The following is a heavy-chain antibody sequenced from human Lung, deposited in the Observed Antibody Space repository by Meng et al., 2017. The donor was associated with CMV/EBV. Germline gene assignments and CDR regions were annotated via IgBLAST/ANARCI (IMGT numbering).Heavy chain of an antibody. V-gene: IGHV3-23*01. CDR3: ARDRPRALDD. Sequence: GGPXRLPCAASGFTFSSYTMNWVRQAPGKGLEWVAVISGDGSSTYYADSVRGRFTISRDNSKNSMYLQMNSLRAEDTAVYYCARDRPRALDDWGQGTLVTVSS. J-gene: IGHJ4*02. CDR1: GFTFSSYT. D-gene: IGHD6-6*01. CDR2: ISGDGSST.